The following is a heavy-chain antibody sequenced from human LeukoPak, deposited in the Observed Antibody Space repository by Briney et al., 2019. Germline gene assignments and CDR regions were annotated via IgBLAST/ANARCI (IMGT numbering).Heavy chain of an antibody. CDR3: ATEMVGAILDAFDI. V-gene: IGHV1-24*01. Sequence: ASVKVSCKVSGYTLTELSMHWVRQAPGKGLEWTGGFDPEDGETIYAQKFQGRVTMTEDTSTDTAYMELSSLRSEDTAVYYCATEMVGAILDAFDIWGQGTMVTVSS. J-gene: IGHJ3*02. CDR2: FDPEDGET. CDR1: GYTLTELS. D-gene: IGHD1-26*01.